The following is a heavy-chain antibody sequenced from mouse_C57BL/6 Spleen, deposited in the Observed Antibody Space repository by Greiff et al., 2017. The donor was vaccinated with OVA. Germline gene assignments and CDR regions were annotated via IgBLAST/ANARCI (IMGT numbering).Heavy chain of an antibody. CDR2: IYPGDGDT. CDR3: ARYNYYIDY. V-gene: IGHV1-82*01. Sequence: QVQLQESGPELVKPGASVKISCKASGYAFSSSWMNWVTQRPGKGIEWIGRIYPGDGDTNYNGKFKGKATLTADKSSSTAYMQLSSLTSEDSTVYFCARYNYYIDYWGQGTTLTVSS. D-gene: IGHD4-1*02. CDR1: GYAFSSSW. J-gene: IGHJ2*01.